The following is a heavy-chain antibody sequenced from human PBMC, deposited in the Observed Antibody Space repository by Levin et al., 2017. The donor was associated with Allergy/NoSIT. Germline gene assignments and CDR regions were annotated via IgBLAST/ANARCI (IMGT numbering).Heavy chain of an antibody. V-gene: IGHV3-49*04. D-gene: IGHD3-16*02. CDR2: IRNKAHGGTT. CDR3: ARGGPPNYDYNWGSYRDGYFDC. Sequence: PGGSLKISCTGSGFTFGDYAMSWVRQAPGKGLEWVGFIRNKAHGGTTEYAASVKGRLTISRDDSKSIAYLQMNSLKTEDTAVYFCARGGPPNYDYNWGSYRDGYFDCWGQGTLVTVSS. J-gene: IGHJ4*02. CDR1: GFTFGDYA.